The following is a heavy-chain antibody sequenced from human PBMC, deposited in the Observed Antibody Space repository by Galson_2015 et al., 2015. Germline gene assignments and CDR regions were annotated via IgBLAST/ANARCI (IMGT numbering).Heavy chain of an antibody. CDR3: ARDPSTLGAFDI. V-gene: IGHV1-18*01. Sequence: SVKVSCKASGYTFTSYGISWVRQAPGQGLEWMGWISAYNGNTNYAQKLQGRVTMTTDTSTSTAYMELRSLRSDDTVVYYCARDPSTLGAFDIWGQGTMVTVSS. CDR1: GYTFTSYG. J-gene: IGHJ3*02. D-gene: IGHD2-2*01. CDR2: ISAYNGNT.